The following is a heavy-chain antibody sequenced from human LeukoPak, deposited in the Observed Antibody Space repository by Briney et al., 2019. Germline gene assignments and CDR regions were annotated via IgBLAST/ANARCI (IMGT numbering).Heavy chain of an antibody. CDR2: VSGSGGST. J-gene: IGHJ4*02. D-gene: IGHD2-2*01. Sequence: GGSLRLSCAASGFTFSSYAMSWVRQAPGKGLEWVSVVSGSGGSTYYADSVKGRFTISRDNSKNTLYLQMNSLRAEDTAVYYCAKDSVPVRYCSSTSCYFYFDYWGQGTLVTVSS. V-gene: IGHV3-23*01. CDR3: AKDSVPVRYCSSTSCYFYFDY. CDR1: GFTFSSYA.